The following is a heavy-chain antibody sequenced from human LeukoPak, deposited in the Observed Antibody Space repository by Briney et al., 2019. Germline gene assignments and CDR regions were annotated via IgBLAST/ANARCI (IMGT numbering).Heavy chain of an antibody. Sequence: GGSLRLSCTASGFTVSSYWMHWVRQAPGKRLVWVSRINSDGSSTSYADSVKGRFTISRDNAKNTLYLQMNSLRAEDTAVYYCAREPIVVVTAKGMDVWGQGTTVTVSS. V-gene: IGHV3-74*01. CDR3: AREPIVVVTAKGMDV. D-gene: IGHD2-21*02. CDR1: GFTVSSYW. J-gene: IGHJ6*02. CDR2: INSDGSST.